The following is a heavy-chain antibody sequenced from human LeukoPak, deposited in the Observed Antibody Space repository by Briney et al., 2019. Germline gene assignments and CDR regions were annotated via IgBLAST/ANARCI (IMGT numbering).Heavy chain of an antibody. D-gene: IGHD3-10*01. CDR1: GYTFTSYT. J-gene: IGHJ4*02. Sequence: ASVKVSCKASGYTFTSYTINWVRQAPGQGLERMGWISVHNGNTKYAQKLQGRVTLTTATSTSTAYMELRSLRSDDTAVYYCARDRMILGVPFDYWGQGTLVTVSS. CDR3: ARDRMILGVPFDY. V-gene: IGHV1-18*01. CDR2: ISVHNGNT.